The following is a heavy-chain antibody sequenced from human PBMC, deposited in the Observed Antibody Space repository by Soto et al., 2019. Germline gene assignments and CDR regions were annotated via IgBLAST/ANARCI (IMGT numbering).Heavy chain of an antibody. J-gene: IGHJ4*02. CDR3: ARDSSFRYGDLDY. CDR1: GGSVSSGSYY. Sequence: ASETLSLTCTVSGGSVSSGSYYWSWIRQPPGKGLEWIGYIYYSGSTNYNPSLKSRVTISVDTSKNQFSLKLSSVTAADTAVYYCARDSSFRYGDLDYWGQGTLVTVSS. V-gene: IGHV4-61*01. CDR2: IYYSGST. D-gene: IGHD4-17*01.